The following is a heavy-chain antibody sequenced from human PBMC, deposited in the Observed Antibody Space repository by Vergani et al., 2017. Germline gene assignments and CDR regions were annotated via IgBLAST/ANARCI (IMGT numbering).Heavy chain of an antibody. CDR3: ARRGSSSVGWFDP. D-gene: IGHD6-6*01. CDR1: GYSFTSYW. Sequence: VQLVQSGAEVKKPGASVKVSCKASGYSFTSYWIGWVRQMPGKGLEWMGIIYPGDSDTRYSPSFQGQVTISADKSISTAYLQWSSLKASDTAMYYCARRGSSSVGWFDPWGQGTLVTVSS. J-gene: IGHJ5*02. V-gene: IGHV5-51*01. CDR2: IYPGDSDT.